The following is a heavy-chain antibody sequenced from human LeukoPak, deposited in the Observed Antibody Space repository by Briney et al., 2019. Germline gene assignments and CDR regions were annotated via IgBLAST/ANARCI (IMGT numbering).Heavy chain of an antibody. CDR3: ASAYSSSLFTVLYYYMDV. J-gene: IGHJ6*03. CDR2: IYSGGST. D-gene: IGHD6-6*01. V-gene: IGHV3-53*01. Sequence: KTGGSLRLSCAASGFTVSSNYMSWVRQAPGKGLEWVSVIYSGGSTYYADSVKGRFTISRDNSKNTLYLQMNSLRAEDTAVYYCASAYSSSLFTVLYYYMDVWGKGTTVTVSS. CDR1: GFTVSSNY.